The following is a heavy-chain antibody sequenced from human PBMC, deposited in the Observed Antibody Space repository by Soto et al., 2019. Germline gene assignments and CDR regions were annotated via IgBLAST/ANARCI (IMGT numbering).Heavy chain of an antibody. CDR3: ARTDYGDWFDP. Sequence: ASVKVSCKASGYTFTSYAMHWVRQAPGQRLEWMGWISAGNGNTKYSQKFQGRVTITRDTSASTAYMELSSLRSEDTAVYYCARTDYGDWFDPWGQGTLVTVSS. CDR2: ISAGNGNT. CDR1: GYTFTSYA. V-gene: IGHV1-3*01. J-gene: IGHJ5*02. D-gene: IGHD4-17*01.